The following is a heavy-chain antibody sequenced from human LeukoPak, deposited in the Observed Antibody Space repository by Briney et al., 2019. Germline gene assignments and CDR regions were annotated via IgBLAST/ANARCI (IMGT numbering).Heavy chain of an antibody. CDR2: IYHSGST. D-gene: IGHD1-26*01. CDR3: AREFPSGSYYN. J-gene: IGHJ4*02. CDR1: GGSISSGGYY. V-gene: IGHV4-30-2*01. Sequence: SQTLSLTCTVSGGSISSGGYYWSWIWQPPGKGLEWIGYIYHSGSTYYNPSLKSRVTISVDRSKNQFSLKLSSVTAADTAVYYCAREFPSGSYYNWGQGTLVTVSS.